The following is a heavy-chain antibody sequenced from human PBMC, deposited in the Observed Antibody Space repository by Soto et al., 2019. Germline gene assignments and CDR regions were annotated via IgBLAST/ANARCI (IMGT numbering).Heavy chain of an antibody. CDR3: ARGDYSNYADY. D-gene: IGHD4-4*01. CDR2: ISAYNGNT. Sequence: ASAKVSCKASGYTFTNYGIHWVRQAPGQGLEWMGWISAYNGNTNYAEKIQGRATLTTDASTSTAYMELRSLRFDDTAVYYCARGDYSNYADYWGQGALVTVS. CDR1: GYTFTNYG. J-gene: IGHJ4*02. V-gene: IGHV1-18*01.